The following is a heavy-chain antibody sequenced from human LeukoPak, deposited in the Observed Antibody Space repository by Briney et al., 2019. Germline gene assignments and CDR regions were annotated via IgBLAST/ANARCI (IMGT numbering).Heavy chain of an antibody. Sequence: PGGSLRLSCAASGFTFSSYAMHWVRQAPGKGLEWVAVISYDGSNKYYADSVKGRFTISRHNSKNTLYLQMNSLRAEDTAVYYCARAAPNYDSSGHYPYYFDYWGQGTLVTVSS. CDR3: ARAAPNYDSSGHYPYYFDY. V-gene: IGHV3-30*14. CDR1: GFTFSSYA. J-gene: IGHJ4*02. D-gene: IGHD3-22*01. CDR2: ISYDGSNK.